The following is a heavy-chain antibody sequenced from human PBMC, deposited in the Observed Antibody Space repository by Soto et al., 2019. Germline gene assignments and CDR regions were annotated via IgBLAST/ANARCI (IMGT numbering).Heavy chain of an antibody. CDR2: IIPIFGTA. D-gene: IGHD4-4*01. CDR3: AQSYSNYVYYYYYGMDV. CDR1: GGTFSSYA. V-gene: IGHV1-69*01. J-gene: IGHJ6*02. Sequence: QVQLVQSGAEVKKPGSSVKVYCKASGGTFSSYAISWVRQAPGQGLEWMGGIIPIFGTANYAQKFQGRVTITADESTSTAYMELSSLRSEDTAVYYCAQSYSNYVYYYYYGMDVWGQGTTVTVSS.